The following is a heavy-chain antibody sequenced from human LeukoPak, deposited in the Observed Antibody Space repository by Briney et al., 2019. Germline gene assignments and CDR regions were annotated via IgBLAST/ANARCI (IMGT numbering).Heavy chain of an antibody. J-gene: IGHJ3*02. CDR3: AKVETGGSYAGQPISDNQYAISENAFDI. CDR2: IRYDGSNK. D-gene: IGHD1-26*01. V-gene: IGHV3-30*02. CDR1: GFTFSSYG. Sequence: PGGSLRLSCAASGFTFSSYGMHWVRQAPGKGLEWVAFIRYDGSNKYYADSVKGRFTISRDNSKNTLYLQMNSLRAEDTAVYYCAKVETGGSYAGQPISDNQYAISENAFDIWGQGTMVTVSS.